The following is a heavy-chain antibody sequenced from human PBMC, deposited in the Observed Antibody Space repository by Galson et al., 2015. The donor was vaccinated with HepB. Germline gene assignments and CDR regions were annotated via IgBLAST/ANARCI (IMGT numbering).Heavy chain of an antibody. V-gene: IGHV2-5*01. CDR3: AHSGHVLLWFGDPDREGNWFDP. CDR2: IYWNDDK. Sequence: PALVKPTQTLTLTCTFSGFSLSTSGVGVGWIRQPPGKALEWLALIYWNDDKRYSPSLRSRLTITKDTSKNQVVLTMTNMDPVDTATYYCAHSGHVLLWFGDPDREGNWFDPWGQGTLVTVSS. D-gene: IGHD3-10*01. CDR1: GFSLSTSGVG. J-gene: IGHJ5*02.